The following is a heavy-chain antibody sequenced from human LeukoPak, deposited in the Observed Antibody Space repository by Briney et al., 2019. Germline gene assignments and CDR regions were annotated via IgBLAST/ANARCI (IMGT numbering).Heavy chain of an antibody. CDR2: IYSGGST. D-gene: IGHD3-22*01. J-gene: IGHJ4*02. CDR1: GFTVSSNY. Sequence: PGESLRLSCAASGFTVSSNYMSWVRQAPGKGLEWVSVIYSGGSTYYADSVKGRFTISRDNSKNTLYLQMNSLRAEDTAVYYCANSYYDSSGYYPNDYWGQGTLVTVSS. V-gene: IGHV3-66*01. CDR3: ANSYYDSSGYYPNDY.